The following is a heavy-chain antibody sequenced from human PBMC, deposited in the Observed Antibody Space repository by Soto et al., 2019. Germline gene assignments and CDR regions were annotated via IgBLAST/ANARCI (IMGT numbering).Heavy chain of an antibody. CDR3: ARGPAEFWSGYGMDV. J-gene: IGHJ6*02. CDR1: GFTFSSYG. CDR2: IWYDGSNK. Sequence: QVQLVESGGGVVQPGRSLRLSCAASGFTFSSYGMHWVRQAPGKGLEWVAVIWYDGSNKYYADSVKGRFTISRDNSKNTLYLQMNSLRAEDTAVYYCARGPAEFWSGYGMDVWGQGTTVTVSS. D-gene: IGHD3-3*01. V-gene: IGHV3-30*19.